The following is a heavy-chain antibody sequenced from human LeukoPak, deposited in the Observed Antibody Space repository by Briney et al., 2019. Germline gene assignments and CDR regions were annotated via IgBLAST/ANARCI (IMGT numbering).Heavy chain of an antibody. Sequence: GGSLRLSCAASGFTFSSYAMHWVRQAPGKGLVYVSAISSNGGSTYYANSVKGRFTISRDNSKNTLYLQMGSLRAEDMAVYYCARVGSDYIGYFDYWGQGTLVTVSS. D-gene: IGHD4-11*01. CDR1: GFTFSSYA. J-gene: IGHJ4*02. CDR2: ISSNGGST. V-gene: IGHV3-64*01. CDR3: ARVGSDYIGYFDY.